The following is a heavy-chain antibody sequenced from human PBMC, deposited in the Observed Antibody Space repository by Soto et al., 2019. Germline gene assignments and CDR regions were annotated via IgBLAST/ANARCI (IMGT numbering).Heavy chain of an antibody. CDR1: GAYMRGFY. CDR3: VRDGTKTLRDWFDP. J-gene: IGHJ5*02. CDR2: IYATGTT. V-gene: IGHV4-4*07. Sequence: PETLSLTGTFCGAYMRGFYLGWIRKSAGKGLDWIGRIYATGTTDYNPSLKSRVMMSVATSKKQFSLKLRSVTAADTAVYYCVRDGTKTLRDWFDPWGQGISVTVSS. D-gene: IGHD1-1*01.